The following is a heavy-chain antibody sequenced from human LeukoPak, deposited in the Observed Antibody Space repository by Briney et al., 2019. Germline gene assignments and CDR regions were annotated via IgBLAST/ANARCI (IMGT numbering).Heavy chain of an antibody. J-gene: IGHJ4*02. Sequence: GGSLRLSCAASGFTFTHYAMHWVRQTPGKGLEWVAVIFYDGTIQYYSDSVRGRLIVSRDNPKNTLYLQMNSLRAEDTALYYCASGGIYYGAAFDFWGQGTLVTVSS. CDR1: GFTFTHYA. D-gene: IGHD1-26*01. CDR2: IFYDGTIQ. V-gene: IGHV3-33*08. CDR3: ASGGIYYGAAFDF.